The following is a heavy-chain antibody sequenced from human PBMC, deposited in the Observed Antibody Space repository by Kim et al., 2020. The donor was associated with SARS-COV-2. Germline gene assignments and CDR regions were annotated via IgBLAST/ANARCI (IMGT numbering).Heavy chain of an antibody. Sequence: ASVKVSCKASGYTFSNYGISWVRQAPGQGLEWRGWINTDAGDTQLAQKFQGRVTLTKYTSTSTAYMELRSLRPDDTALYYCARDGSGSGIDHWGQGTLVT. CDR1: GYTFSNYG. V-gene: IGHV1-18*01. J-gene: IGHJ4*02. CDR3: ARDGSGSGIDH. D-gene: IGHD1-26*01. CDR2: INTDAGDT.